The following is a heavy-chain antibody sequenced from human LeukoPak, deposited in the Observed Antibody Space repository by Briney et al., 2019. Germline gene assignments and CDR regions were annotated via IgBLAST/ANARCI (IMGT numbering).Heavy chain of an antibody. CDR2: ISGSGGST. J-gene: IGHJ4*02. Sequence: GPLRLSCAASGFTFSSYAMSWVRQAPGKGLEWVSAISGSGGSTYYADSVKGRFTISRDNSKNTLYLQMNSLRAEDTAVYYCARDRGSSGWYFPFDYWGQGSLVTVSS. D-gene: IGHD6-19*01. CDR1: GFTFSSYA. CDR3: ARDRGSSGWYFPFDY. V-gene: IGHV3-23*01.